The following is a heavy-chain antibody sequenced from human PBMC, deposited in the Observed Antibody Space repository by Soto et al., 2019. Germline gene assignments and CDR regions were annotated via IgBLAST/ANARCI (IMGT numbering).Heavy chain of an antibody. D-gene: IGHD4-4*01. CDR3: AKETTVTPWFDP. J-gene: IGHJ5*02. CDR1: GITFSSYG. V-gene: IGHV3-23*01. Sequence: GGSLRLCCAASGITFSSYGMSWVRQAPGKGLEWVSGISGRGGSTYYADSVKGRFTISRDNSKNTLYLQMNSLRAEDTAVYYCAKETTVTPWFDPWGQGTLVTVSS. CDR2: ISGRGGST.